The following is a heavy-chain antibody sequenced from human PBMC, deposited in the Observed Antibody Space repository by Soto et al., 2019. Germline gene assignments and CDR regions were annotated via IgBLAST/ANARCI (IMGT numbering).Heavy chain of an antibody. CDR1: GYTFSNEA. D-gene: IGHD4-4*01. V-gene: IGHV1-18*01. J-gene: IGHJ4*02. CDR3: ERASRYYCTYMMY. CDR2: VSAYNGNT. Sequence: QVQLVQSGAEVKKPGTSLKVSCKASGYTFSNEAITCVRQAPGQGLEWMGWVSAYNGNTNSAQKFKGRVTMTTDTSTSTAYMEVRSLRYDDTAVYFCERASRYYCTYMMYRGKGTPVTGAS.